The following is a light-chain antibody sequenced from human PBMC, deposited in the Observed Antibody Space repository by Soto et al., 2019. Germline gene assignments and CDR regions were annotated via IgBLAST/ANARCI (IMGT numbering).Light chain of an antibody. CDR2: GAS. CDR3: QHDSSFPRT. Sequence: DIQMTQSPSTLSASVGDGVTITCRASQSIDNWLAWYQQKPGKAPHLLIYGASVLESGVPSRFSGSGSGTEFTPTISSLQPDDFANYYCQHDSSFPRTFGQGTKVEV. V-gene: IGKV1-5*01. CDR1: QSIDNW. J-gene: IGKJ1*01.